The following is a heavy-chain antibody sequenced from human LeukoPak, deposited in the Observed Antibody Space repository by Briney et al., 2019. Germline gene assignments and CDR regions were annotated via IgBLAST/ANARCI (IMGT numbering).Heavy chain of an antibody. CDR1: GFTFSSYS. Sequence: GGSLRLSCAASGFTFSSYSMNWVRQAPGKGLEWVSSISNSSSYIYYAGSVKGRFTISRDNAKNSLYLQMNSLRAEDTAVYYCAKVWSAHPNYYYMDVWGKGTTVTVSS. V-gene: IGHV3-21*01. J-gene: IGHJ6*03. CDR3: AKVWSAHPNYYYMDV. CDR2: ISNSSSYI. D-gene: IGHD3-3*01.